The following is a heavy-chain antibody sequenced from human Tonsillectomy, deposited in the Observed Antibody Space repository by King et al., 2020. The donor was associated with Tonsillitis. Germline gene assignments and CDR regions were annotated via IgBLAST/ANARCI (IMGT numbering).Heavy chain of an antibody. CDR1: GGTFSSYA. CDR3: ARVPRQVGATRGVYFDY. CDR2: IIPIFGTA. V-gene: IGHV1-69*01. D-gene: IGHD1-26*01. Sequence: VQLVESGAEVKKPGSSVKVSCKASGGTFSSYAISWVRQAPGQGLEWMGGIIPIFGTANYAQKFQGRVTITADESTSTAYMELSSLRSEDTAVYYCARVPRQVGATRGVYFDYWDQGTLVTVSS. J-gene: IGHJ4*02.